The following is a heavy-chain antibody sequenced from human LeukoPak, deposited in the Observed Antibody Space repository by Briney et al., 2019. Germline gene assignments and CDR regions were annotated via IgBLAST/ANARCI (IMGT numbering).Heavy chain of an antibody. J-gene: IGHJ3*02. CDR3: ARDPYDFWSGYLGGDAFDI. Sequence: GGSLRLSCAASGFTFSSYWMSWVRQAPGKGLEWVANIKQDGSEKYYVDSVKGRFTISRDNAKNTLYLQMNSLRAEDTAVYYCARDPYDFWSGYLGGDAFDIWGQGTMVTVSS. CDR2: IKQDGSEK. V-gene: IGHV3-7*01. CDR1: GFTFSSYW. D-gene: IGHD3-3*01.